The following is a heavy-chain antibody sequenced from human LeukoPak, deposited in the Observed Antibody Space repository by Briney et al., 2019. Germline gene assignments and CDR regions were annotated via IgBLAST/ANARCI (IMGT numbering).Heavy chain of an antibody. CDR2: IYYSGST. CDR3: ARHVDLLWFGELGYNWFDP. CDR1: GGSISSSSDY. D-gene: IGHD3-10*01. V-gene: IGHV4-39*01. Sequence: SETLSLTCTVSGGSISSSSDYWGWIRQPPGKGLEWIGSIYYSGSTYYNPSLKSRVTISVDTSKNQFSLKLSSVTAADTAVYYCARHVDLLWFGELGYNWFDPWGQGTLVTVSS. J-gene: IGHJ5*02.